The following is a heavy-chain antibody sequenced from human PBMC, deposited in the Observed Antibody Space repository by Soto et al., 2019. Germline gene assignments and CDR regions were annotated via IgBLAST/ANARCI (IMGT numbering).Heavy chain of an antibody. J-gene: IGHJ6*03. Sequence: ASETLSLTCTVSGGSISSYYWSWIRQPPGKGLEWIGYIYYSGSTNYNPSLKSRVTISVDTSKNTLYLQMNSLRAEDTAVYYCAKWASNGDYDLGGYYYYMDVWGKGTTVTVSS. CDR3: AKWASNGDYDLGGYYYYMDV. CDR1: GGSISSYY. V-gene: IGHV4-59*12. D-gene: IGHD4-17*01. CDR2: IYYSGST.